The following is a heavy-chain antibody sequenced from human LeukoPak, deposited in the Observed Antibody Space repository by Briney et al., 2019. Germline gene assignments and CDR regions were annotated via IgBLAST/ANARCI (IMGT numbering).Heavy chain of an antibody. Sequence: SETLSLTCTVSGASISTYYCSWIRQPPGKGLEWIGSIYYSGSTNYNPSLKSRVTISVDTSKNQFSLKLSSVTAADTAVYYCASHSSERDWFDPWGQGTLVTVS. CDR2: IYYSGST. CDR1: GASISTYY. V-gene: IGHV4-59*08. J-gene: IGHJ5*02. CDR3: ASHSSERDWFDP. D-gene: IGHD6-25*01.